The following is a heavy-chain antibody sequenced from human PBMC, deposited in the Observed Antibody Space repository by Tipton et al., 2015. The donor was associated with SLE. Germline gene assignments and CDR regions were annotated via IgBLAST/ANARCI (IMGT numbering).Heavy chain of an antibody. V-gene: IGHV4-59*11. CDR2: IYYSGNT. J-gene: IGHJ3*02. D-gene: IGHD2-8*01. Sequence: TLSPTCTVSGGSISSHYWSWIRQPPGKGLEWIGYIYYSGNTNYNPSLKSRVTISVDTSKNQFSLKLRSVTAADTAVYYCARESGVSDAFDIWGQGTMVTVSS. CDR3: ARESGVSDAFDI. CDR1: GGSISSHY.